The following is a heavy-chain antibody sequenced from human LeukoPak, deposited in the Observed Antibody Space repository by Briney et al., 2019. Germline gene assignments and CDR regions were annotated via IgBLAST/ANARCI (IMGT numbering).Heavy chain of an antibody. J-gene: IGHJ4*02. CDR1: GYTFTSYG. CDR3: ARSRDLSSSWGSLFDY. Sequence: ASVKVSCKASGYTFTSYGISWVRQAPGQELEWMGWISAYNGNTNYAQKLQGRVTMTTDTSTSTAYMELRSLRSDDTAVYYCARSRDLSSSWGSLFDYWGQGTLVTVSS. CDR2: ISAYNGNT. D-gene: IGHD6-13*01. V-gene: IGHV1-18*01.